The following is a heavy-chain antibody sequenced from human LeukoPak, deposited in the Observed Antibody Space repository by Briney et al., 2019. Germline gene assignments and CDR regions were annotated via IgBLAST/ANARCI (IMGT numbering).Heavy chain of an antibody. Sequence: SETLSLTCTVSGGSISSSSYYWGWLRQPPGKGLEWIGSIYYSGSTYYNPSPKSRVTISVDTSKNQSSLKLSSVTAADTAVYYCARDDSSGYYLGPFDAFDIWGQGTMVTVSS. CDR3: ARDDSSGYYLGPFDAFDI. D-gene: IGHD3-22*01. V-gene: IGHV4-39*07. J-gene: IGHJ3*02. CDR1: GGSISSSSYY. CDR2: IYYSGST.